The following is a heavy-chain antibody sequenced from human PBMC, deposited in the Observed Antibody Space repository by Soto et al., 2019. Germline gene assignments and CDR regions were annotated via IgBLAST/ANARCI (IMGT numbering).Heavy chain of an antibody. CDR2: ISAYDGKT. CDR1: GYTFNTYG. Sequence: ASVKVSCKTSGYTFNTYGINWVRQAPGQGLELIGWISAYDGKTTYAVKFQGRVTLTTDTSTSTAYMELRSLRSDDTAIYYCARDPHEFWTSYWFDPWGQGTPVTVSS. J-gene: IGHJ5*02. D-gene: IGHD3-3*01. V-gene: IGHV1-18*01. CDR3: ARDPHEFWTSYWFDP.